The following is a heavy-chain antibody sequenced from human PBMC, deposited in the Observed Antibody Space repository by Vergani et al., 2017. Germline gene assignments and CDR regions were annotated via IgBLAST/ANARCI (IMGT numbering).Heavy chain of an antibody. V-gene: IGHV4-39*01. J-gene: IGHJ6*03. CDR2: IYYSGNT. CDR1: NDSVSNTFYY. CDR3: ARQKDYYMDV. Sequence: QVQLQESGPGLVKPSETLSLTCTVSNDSVSNTFYYWGWIRQTPGKGLEWIGSIYYSGNTYYNPSLESRVTMSVDTSENHLSLKLTSVTAADTAVYYCARQKDYYMDVWGKGATVTVS.